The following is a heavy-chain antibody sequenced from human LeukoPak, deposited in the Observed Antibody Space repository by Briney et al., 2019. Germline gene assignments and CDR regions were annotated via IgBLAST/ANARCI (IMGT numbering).Heavy chain of an antibody. CDR2: ISSSGSTI. D-gene: IGHD3-10*02. J-gene: IGHJ6*04. V-gene: IGHV3-48*03. CDR3: AELGITMVGGV. Sequence: GGSLRLSCAASGFTFSSYEMNWVRQAPGKGLEWVSYISSSGSTIYYADSVKGRFTISRDNAKNSLYLQMNSPRAEDTAVYYCAELGITMVGGVWGKGTTVTISS. CDR1: GFTFSSYE.